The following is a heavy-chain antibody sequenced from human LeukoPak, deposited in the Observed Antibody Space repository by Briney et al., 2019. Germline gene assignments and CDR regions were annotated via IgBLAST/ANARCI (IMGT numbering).Heavy chain of an antibody. CDR3: AKFEGALTHNYCFDY. J-gene: IGHJ4*02. D-gene: IGHD1-1*01. CDR1: GFPFGDFA. CDR2: LYGGGHGR. V-gene: IGHV3-23*01. Sequence: GGSLRLSCIASGFPFGDFAMGWVRQAPGKGLEWVSGLYGGGHGRVYADSVRGRFTVSRDNSVNTLYLQMNSLRAEDTALYYCAKFEGALTHNYCFDYWGQGTLVTVSS.